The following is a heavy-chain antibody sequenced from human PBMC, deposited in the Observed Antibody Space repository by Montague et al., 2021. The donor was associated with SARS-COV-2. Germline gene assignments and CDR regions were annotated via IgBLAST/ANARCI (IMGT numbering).Heavy chain of an antibody. CDR3: AKDITMIVVVPPPGY. D-gene: IGHD3-22*01. CDR1: GFTFSSYA. CDR2: ISGSGGST. Sequence: SLRLSCAASGFTFSSYAMSWDRQAPGKGLEWVSAISGSGGSTYYADSVKGRFTISRDNSKNTLYLQMNSLRAEDTAVYYCAKDITMIVVVPPPGYWGQGTLVTVSS. J-gene: IGHJ4*02. V-gene: IGHV3-23*01.